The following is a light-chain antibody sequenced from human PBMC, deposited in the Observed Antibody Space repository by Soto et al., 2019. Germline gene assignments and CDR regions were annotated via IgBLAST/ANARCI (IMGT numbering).Light chain of an antibody. CDR1: QSVGAS. CDR3: QQRSNWPYT. J-gene: IGKJ2*01. V-gene: IGKV3-11*01. Sequence: EIVLTQSPATLSLSPGETATLSCRASQSVGASLGWYQQKPGQGPRLVIHDASIRATGIPARISGSGSGTDFPLTIRLLEPEDFAVYYCQQRSNWPYTFGRGTKVEI. CDR2: DAS.